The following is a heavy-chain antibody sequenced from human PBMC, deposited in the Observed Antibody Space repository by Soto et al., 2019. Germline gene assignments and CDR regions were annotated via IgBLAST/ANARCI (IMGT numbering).Heavy chain of an antibody. Sequence: GESLKISCKGSGYSFTSCWISWVRQMPGKGLEWMGRIDPSDSYTNYSPSFQGHVTISADKSISTAYLQWSSLKASDTAMYYCARAGTMVRGVLRRSYYYYGMDVWGQGTTVTVSS. V-gene: IGHV5-10-1*01. D-gene: IGHD3-10*01. CDR3: ARAGTMVRGVLRRSYYYYGMDV. J-gene: IGHJ6*02. CDR1: GYSFTSCW. CDR2: IDPSDSYT.